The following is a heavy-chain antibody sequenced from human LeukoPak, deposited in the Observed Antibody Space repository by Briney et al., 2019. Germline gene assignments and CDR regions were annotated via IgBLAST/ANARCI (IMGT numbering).Heavy chain of an antibody. D-gene: IGHD4-17*01. CDR1: GFTFSSYA. CDR3: ARDVHDYGDLNWFDP. CDR2: ISYDGSNK. V-gene: IGHV3-30-3*01. J-gene: IGHJ5*02. Sequence: GRSLRLSCAASGFTFSSYAMHWVRQAPGKGLEWVAVISYDGSNKYYADSVKGRFTTSRDNSKNTLYLQMNSLRAEDTAVYYCARDVHDYGDLNWFDPWGQGTLVTVSS.